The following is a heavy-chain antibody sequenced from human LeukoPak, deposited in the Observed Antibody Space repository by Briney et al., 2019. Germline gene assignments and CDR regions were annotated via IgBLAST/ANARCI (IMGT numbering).Heavy chain of an antibody. J-gene: IGHJ3*01. D-gene: IGHD1-1*01. CDR1: GFTFSSYA. Sequence: GGSLRLSCAASGFTFSSYAMNWVRQAPGKGLEWLSHIKGNGLTTYYADSVKGRFTISRDNARNSLFLQMNSLRADDTAIYYCARAGEMRYMDAWGQGTMVTVSS. CDR3: ARAGEMRYMDA. CDR2: IKGNGLTT. V-gene: IGHV3-48*03.